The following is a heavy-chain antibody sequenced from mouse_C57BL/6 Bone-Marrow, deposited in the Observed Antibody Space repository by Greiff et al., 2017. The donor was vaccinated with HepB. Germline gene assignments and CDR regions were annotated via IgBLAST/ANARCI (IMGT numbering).Heavy chain of an antibody. D-gene: IGHD2-1*01. J-gene: IGHJ2*01. CDR2: IDPENGDT. Sequence: VQLQQSGAELVRPGASVKLSCTASGFNIKDDYMHWVKQRPEQGLEWIGWIDPENGDTEYASKFQGKATITADTSSNTAYLQLSSLTSEDTAVYCCTTSGNPSDYWGQGTTLTVSS. CDR3: TTSGNPSDY. V-gene: IGHV14-4*01. CDR1: GFNIKDDY.